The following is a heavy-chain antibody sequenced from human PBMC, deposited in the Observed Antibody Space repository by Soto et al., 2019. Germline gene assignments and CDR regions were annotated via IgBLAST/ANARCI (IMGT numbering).Heavy chain of an antibody. J-gene: IGHJ3*02. V-gene: IGHV4-39*01. CDR2: IYYSGST. CDR1: GGSISSSSYY. D-gene: IGHD3-22*01. Sequence: QLQLQGSGPGLVKPSETLSLTCTVSGGSISSSSYYWGWIRQPPGKGLEWIGSIYYSGSTYYNPSLKSRVTISVDTSRNQFSLKLSSVTAADTAVYYCAIRAIVVVITSRAFDIWGQGTMVTVSS. CDR3: AIRAIVVVITSRAFDI.